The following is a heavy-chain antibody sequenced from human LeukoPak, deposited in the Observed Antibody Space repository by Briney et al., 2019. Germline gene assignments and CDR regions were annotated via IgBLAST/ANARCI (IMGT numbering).Heavy chain of an antibody. CDR3: ARSTWLLDK. D-gene: IGHD5-12*01. CDR2: IYYSGST. CDR1: GGSISPYY. Sequence: SETLSLTCTVFGGSISPYYWSWIRQPPGKGLEWIGYIYYSGSTNYSPSLKSRVTISLDTSKNQFSLKLSSVTAADTAVYYCARSTWLLDKWGQGTLVTVSS. V-gene: IGHV4-59*01. J-gene: IGHJ4*02.